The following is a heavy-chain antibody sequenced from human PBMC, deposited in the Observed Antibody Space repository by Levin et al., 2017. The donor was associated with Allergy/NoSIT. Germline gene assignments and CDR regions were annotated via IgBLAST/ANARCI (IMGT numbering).Heavy chain of an antibody. CDR2: ISGSGGST. D-gene: IGHD6-19*01. V-gene: IGHV3-23*01. Sequence: GESLKISCAASGFTFSSYAMSWVRQAPGKGLEWVSAISGSGGSTYYADSVKGRFTISRDNSKNTLYLQMNSLRAEDTAVYYCAKYLEQWLVIAYWGQGTLVTVSS. CDR3: AKYLEQWLVIAY. CDR1: GFTFSSYA. J-gene: IGHJ4*02.